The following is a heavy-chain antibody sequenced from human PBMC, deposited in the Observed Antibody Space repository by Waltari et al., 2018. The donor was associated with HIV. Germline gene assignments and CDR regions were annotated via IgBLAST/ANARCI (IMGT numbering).Heavy chain of an antibody. Sequence: QVQLVQSGAEVKKPGASVKVSCKASGYTFTGYYIHWVRQAPGQGLEWMGWINPNSGGTNYAQKFQGRGTMTRDTSISTAYMELSRLRSDDTAVYYCAREKNDFWSGSRNWFDPWGQGTLVTVSS. CDR1: GYTFTGYY. CDR2: INPNSGGT. D-gene: IGHD3-3*01. J-gene: IGHJ5*02. V-gene: IGHV1-2*02. CDR3: AREKNDFWSGSRNWFDP.